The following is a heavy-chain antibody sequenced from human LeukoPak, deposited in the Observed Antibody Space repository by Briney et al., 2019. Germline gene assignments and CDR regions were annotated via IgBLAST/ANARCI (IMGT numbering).Heavy chain of an antibody. CDR1: GFTFSGSA. D-gene: IGHD6-13*01. CDR2: IRSKANSYAT. Sequence: PGGSLRLSCAASGFTFSGSAMHWVRQASGKGLEWVGRIRSKANSYATAYAASVKGRFTISRDDSTNTAYLQMNSLKTEDTAVYYCTRTPGYSSSWYDYWGQGTLVTVSS. CDR3: TRTPGYSSSWYDY. V-gene: IGHV3-73*01. J-gene: IGHJ4*02.